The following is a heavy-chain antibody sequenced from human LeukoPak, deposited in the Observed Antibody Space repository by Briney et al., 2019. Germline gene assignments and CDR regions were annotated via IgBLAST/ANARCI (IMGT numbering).Heavy chain of an antibody. CDR2: IYHSGST. V-gene: IGHV4-39*01. J-gene: IGHJ5*02. CDR3: AGSTYDNWFDP. D-gene: IGHD2-8*01. Sequence: SETLSLTCTVSGGSISSSSYYCGWIRQPPGKGLEWIGSIYHSGSTYYDPSLKSRVTLSVETSKNQFSLKLSSVTAADTAVYYCAGSTYDNWFDPWGQGTLVTVSS. CDR1: GGSISSSSYY.